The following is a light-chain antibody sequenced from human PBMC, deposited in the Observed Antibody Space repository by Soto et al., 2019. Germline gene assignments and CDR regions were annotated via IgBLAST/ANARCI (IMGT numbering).Light chain of an antibody. Sequence: DIQMTQSPSTLSASVGDRVTITCRASHNIERWMAWYQQKRGRAPSLLIFDATTLHSGVPSRFSGGGSGTEFTLTINGLQPDDFATYYCQQANSYPWTFGQGTKVDIK. V-gene: IGKV1-5*01. CDR3: QQANSYPWT. CDR1: HNIERW. J-gene: IGKJ1*01. CDR2: DAT.